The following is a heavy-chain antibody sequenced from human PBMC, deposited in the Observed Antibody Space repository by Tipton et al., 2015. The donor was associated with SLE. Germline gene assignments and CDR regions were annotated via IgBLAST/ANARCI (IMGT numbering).Heavy chain of an antibody. Sequence: TLSLTCAVYGGSFSGYYWSWIRQPPGKGLEWIGRIYTSGSTNYNPSLKSRVTISVDTSKNQFSLKLSSVTAADTAVYYCARDLGVATAFDIWGQGTMVTVSS. CDR2: IYTSGST. CDR3: ARDLGVATAFDI. V-gene: IGHV4-59*10. D-gene: IGHD5-12*01. CDR1: GGSFSGYY. J-gene: IGHJ3*02.